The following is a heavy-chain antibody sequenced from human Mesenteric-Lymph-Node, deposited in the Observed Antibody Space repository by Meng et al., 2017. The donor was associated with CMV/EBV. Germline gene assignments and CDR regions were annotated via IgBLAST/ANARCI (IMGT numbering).Heavy chain of an antibody. CDR1: DASVSSGSYY. CDR2: IYYSGST. D-gene: IGHD6-13*01. J-gene: IGHJ4*02. CDR3: ARGASISAAFFDY. V-gene: IGHV4-61*01. Sequence: SETLSLTCTVSDASVSSGSYYWSWIRQPPGKRLEWIGYIYYSGSTKYNPSLKSRVSISVDTSKNQFSLKLSSVTAADTAVYYCARGASISAAFFDYWGQGTLVTVSS.